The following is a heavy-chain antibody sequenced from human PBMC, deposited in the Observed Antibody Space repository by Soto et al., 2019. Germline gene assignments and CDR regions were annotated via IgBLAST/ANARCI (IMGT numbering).Heavy chain of an antibody. Sequence: ETLSLTCPVSGGSISTYYWSWIRQPPGKGLEWIGYIYYSGSTSYNPSLKSRVTISVDTSKNQFSLKLRSVTAADTAVYYCASDRSSGWDQGYGMDVWGQGTKVTVYS. CDR1: GGSISTYY. V-gene: IGHV4-59*01. J-gene: IGHJ6*02. CDR3: ASDRSSGWDQGYGMDV. CDR2: IYYSGST. D-gene: IGHD6-19*01.